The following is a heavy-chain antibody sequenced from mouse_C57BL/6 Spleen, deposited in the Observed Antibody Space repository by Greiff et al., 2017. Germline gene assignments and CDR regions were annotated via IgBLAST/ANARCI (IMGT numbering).Heavy chain of an antibody. J-gene: IGHJ4*01. CDR1: GYSFTSYY. D-gene: IGHD1-1*01. CDR3: ARHHYGSRGAMDY. V-gene: IGHV1-66*01. Sequence: VQLQESGPELVKPGASVKISCKASGYSFTSYYIHWVKQRPGQGLEWIGWIYPGSGNTKYNEKFKGKATLTADTSSSTAYMQLSSLTSEDSAVYYCARHHYGSRGAMDYWGQGTSVTVSS. CDR2: IYPGSGNT.